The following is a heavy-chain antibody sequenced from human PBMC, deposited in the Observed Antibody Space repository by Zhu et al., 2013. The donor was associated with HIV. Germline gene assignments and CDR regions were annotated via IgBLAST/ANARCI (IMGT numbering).Heavy chain of an antibody. V-gene: IGHV1-2*02. CDR1: GYTFTGYY. D-gene: IGHD1-7*01. Sequence: HVQLVQSGTEVKKPGASVKVSCKASGYTFTGYYMHWVRQAPGQGLEWMGWINPNSGGTNYAQKFQGRFTMTRDTSVSTAYMELRSLGYDDTAIYYCARDAGISGTWGYFDLWGRGTLVTVSS. CDR2: INPNSGGT. J-gene: IGHJ2*01. CDR3: ARDAGISGTWGYFDL.